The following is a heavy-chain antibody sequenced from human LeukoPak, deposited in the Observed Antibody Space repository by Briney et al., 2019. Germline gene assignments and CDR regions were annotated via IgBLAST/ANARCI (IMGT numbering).Heavy chain of an antibody. Sequence: PGRSLRLSCTASGFTFGDYAMSWVRQAPGKGLEWVGCIRSKAYGGTTEYAASVKGRFTISRDDSKSIAYLQMNSLKTEDTAVYYCTRDLEWELRVLGYWGQGTLVTVSS. D-gene: IGHD1-26*01. V-gene: IGHV3-49*04. J-gene: IGHJ4*02. CDR3: TRDLEWELRVLGY. CDR2: IRSKAYGGTT. CDR1: GFTFGDYA.